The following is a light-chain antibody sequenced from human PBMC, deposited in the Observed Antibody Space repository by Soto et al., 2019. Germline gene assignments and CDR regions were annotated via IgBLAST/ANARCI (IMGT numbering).Light chain of an antibody. V-gene: IGKV3-20*01. CDR3: QQFGSSTMT. Sequence: EIVLTQSPGTLSLSPGERATLSCRASQSVSGSYLAWYQQKPGQAPRLLIYGASSRATDIPDRFSGSGSGTDFTLTISRLEPEDFAVYYCQQFGSSTMTFGQGTKVEIK. CDR1: QSVSGSY. CDR2: GAS. J-gene: IGKJ1*01.